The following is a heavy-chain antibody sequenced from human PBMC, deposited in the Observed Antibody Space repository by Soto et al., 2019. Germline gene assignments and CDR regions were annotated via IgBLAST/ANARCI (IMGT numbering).Heavy chain of an antibody. J-gene: IGHJ5*02. V-gene: IGHV4-59*01. CDR2: IYYSGST. CDR3: ARDSSGYFENWFDP. Sequence: SETLSLTCTVSGGSISSYYWSWIRQPPGKGLEWIGYIYYSGSTNCNPSLKSRVTISVDTSKNQFSLKLSSVTAADTAVYYCARDSSGYFENWFDPWGQGTLVTVSS. D-gene: IGHD3-22*01. CDR1: GGSISSYY.